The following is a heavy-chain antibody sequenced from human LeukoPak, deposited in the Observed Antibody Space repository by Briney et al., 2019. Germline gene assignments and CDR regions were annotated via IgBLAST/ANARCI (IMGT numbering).Heavy chain of an antibody. J-gene: IGHJ3*02. CDR2: IIPIFGTA. CDR1: GGTFSSYT. D-gene: IGHD2-8*01. Sequence: SVKVSCKASGGTFSSYTISWVRQAPGQGLEWMGGIIPIFGTANYAQKFQGRVTITADKSTSTAYMELSSLRSEDTAVYYCARDTAPVDCTNGVCYAYDAFDIWGQGTMVTVSS. CDR3: ARDTAPVDCTNGVCYAYDAFDI. V-gene: IGHV1-69*06.